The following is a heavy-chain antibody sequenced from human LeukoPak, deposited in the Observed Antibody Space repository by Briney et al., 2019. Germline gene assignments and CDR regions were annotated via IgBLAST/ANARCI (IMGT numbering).Heavy chain of an antibody. V-gene: IGHV3-23*01. J-gene: IGHJ4*02. CDR1: GLTFSDYS. CDR3: AKDAAGPEY. D-gene: IGHD6-13*01. CDR2: ISAGGGST. Sequence: PGGSLRLSCAASGLTFSDYSMTWVRQAPGKGLFWVSGISAGGGSTYYADSVKGRFTISRDNCRNTLYLQMNSLRVEDTAVYYCAKDAAGPEYWGQGTRVTV.